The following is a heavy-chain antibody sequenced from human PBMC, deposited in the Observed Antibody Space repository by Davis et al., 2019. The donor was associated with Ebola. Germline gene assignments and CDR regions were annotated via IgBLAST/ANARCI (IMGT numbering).Heavy chain of an antibody. V-gene: IGHV4-39*01. CDR1: GASMSNDDYY. CDR2: MYYSGST. CDR3: ARHPDTDFDY. J-gene: IGHJ4*02. D-gene: IGHD5-18*01. Sequence: PSETLSLTCTVSGASMSNDDYYWSWIRQPPGRGLEWIGSMYYSGSTYYNPSLKSRVTISVDTSKNQFSLKLSSVTAADTAVYYCARHPDTDFDYWGQGILVTVSS.